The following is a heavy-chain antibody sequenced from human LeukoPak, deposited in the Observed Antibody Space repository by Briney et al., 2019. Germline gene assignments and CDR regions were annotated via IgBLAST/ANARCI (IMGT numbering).Heavy chain of an antibody. CDR2: ISAYNGNT. Sequence: ASVKVSCKASVYTFTSYGISWVRQAPGQGLEWMGWISAYNGNTNYAQKLQGRVTMTTDTSTSTAYMELRSLRSDDTAVYYCARVLLWFGEFADAFDIWGQGTMVTVSS. D-gene: IGHD3-10*01. CDR3: ARVLLWFGEFADAFDI. V-gene: IGHV1-18*01. CDR1: VYTFTSYG. J-gene: IGHJ3*02.